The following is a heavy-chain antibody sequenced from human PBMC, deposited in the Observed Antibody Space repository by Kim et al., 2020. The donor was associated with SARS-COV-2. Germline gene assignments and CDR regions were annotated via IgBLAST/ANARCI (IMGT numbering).Heavy chain of an antibody. Sequence: SETLSLTCAVYGGSFSGYYWSWIRQPPGKGLEWIGEINHSGSTNYNPSLKSRVTISVDTSKNQFSLKLSSVTAADTAVYYCARPRGSYGMDVWGQGTTVTVSS. CDR3: ARPRGSYGMDV. J-gene: IGHJ6*02. CDR2: INHSGST. CDR1: GGSFSGYY. D-gene: IGHD2-15*01. V-gene: IGHV4-34*01.